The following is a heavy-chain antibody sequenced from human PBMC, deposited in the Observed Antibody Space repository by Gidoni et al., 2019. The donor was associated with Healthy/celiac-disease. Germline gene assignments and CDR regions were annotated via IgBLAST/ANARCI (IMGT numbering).Heavy chain of an antibody. D-gene: IGHD4-17*01. V-gene: IGHV4-61*01. CDR3: ARAGAGYGDNFDY. Sequence: QVQLQESRPGLVNPSENLSPTCTVSGGPVSSGRYASSWSRRPPGKGLEWIGYSYYSGSTIYHPPVTSPVTKSVDTSKNQFSRRLSSVTAADTAVYYWARAGAGYGDNFDYWGQGTLVTVSS. CDR2: SYYSGST. CDR1: GGPVSSGRYA. J-gene: IGHJ4*02.